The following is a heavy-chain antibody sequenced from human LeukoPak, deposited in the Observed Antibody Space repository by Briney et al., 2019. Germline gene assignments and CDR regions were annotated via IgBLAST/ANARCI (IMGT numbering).Heavy chain of an antibody. D-gene: IGHD1-26*01. J-gene: IGHJ4*02. CDR3: ARDRVGTKGDY. V-gene: IGHV3-48*01. CDR2: ISAEGATI. Sequence: GGSLRLSCEASGFNFRTYSMDWVRQAPGKGLQWVSYISAEGATIYYAEDVRGRFTISRDDAKNSLYLDMSNLRVDDTAVYYCARDRVGTKGDYWGQGTLVTVS. CDR1: GFNFRTYS.